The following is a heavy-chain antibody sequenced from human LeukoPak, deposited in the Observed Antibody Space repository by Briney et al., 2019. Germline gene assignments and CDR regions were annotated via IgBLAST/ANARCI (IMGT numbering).Heavy chain of an antibody. J-gene: IGHJ4*02. V-gene: IGHV3-15*01. D-gene: IGHD3-22*01. CDR1: GFTFPNAW. Sequence: KPGGSLRLSCVASGFTFPNAWMSWVRQAPGKGLEWVGHIKSNTDGGTTDYSAPVRGRFIISRDDSKHTLYLQMNSLKTDDTAVYYCAKYDTSVNFDYWGQGTLVTVSS. CDR2: IKSNTDGGTT. CDR3: AKYDTSVNFDY.